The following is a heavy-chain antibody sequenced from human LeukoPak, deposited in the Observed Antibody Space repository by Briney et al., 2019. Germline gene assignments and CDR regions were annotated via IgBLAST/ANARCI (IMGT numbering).Heavy chain of an antibody. Sequence: GGSLRLSCAASGFTFSNTWMNWVRQAPGKGLEWVSTITSTTSSTSYADSVKGRFTISRDNSKRTLYLQMNSLRAEDTAMYYCAKDPNGDYVGAFDFWGQGTLVTVSS. CDR1: GFTFSNTW. J-gene: IGHJ3*01. D-gene: IGHD4-23*01. CDR3: AKDPNGDYVGAFDF. CDR2: ITSTTSST. V-gene: IGHV3-23*01.